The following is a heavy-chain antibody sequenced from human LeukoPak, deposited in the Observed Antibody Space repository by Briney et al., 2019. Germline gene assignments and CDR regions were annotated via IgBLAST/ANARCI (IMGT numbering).Heavy chain of an antibody. J-gene: IGHJ3*02. CDR1: GGSISSYY. CDR3: ARWGIAAAGTHAFDI. V-gene: IGHV4-4*07. CDR2: IYTSGST. Sequence: PSETLSLTCTVSGGSISSYYWSWIRQPAGKGLEWIGRIYTSGSTNYNPSLKSRVTMSVDTSKNQFSLKLSSVTAADTAVYYCARWGIAAAGTHAFDIWGQGTMVTVSS. D-gene: IGHD6-13*01.